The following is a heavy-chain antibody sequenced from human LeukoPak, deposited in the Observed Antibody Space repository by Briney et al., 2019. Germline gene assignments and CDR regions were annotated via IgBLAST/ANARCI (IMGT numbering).Heavy chain of an antibody. CDR2: ISSSSSTI. CDR1: GFTFSSYS. J-gene: IGHJ6*02. D-gene: IGHD2-2*01. Sequence: GGSLRLSCAASGFTFSSYSMNWVRQAPGKGLEWVSYISSSSSTIYYADSVKGRFTISRDNAKNSLYLQMNSLRAEDTAVYYCARDQDIVVVPAHYYYYGMDVWGQGTTVTVSS. CDR3: ARDQDIVVVPAHYYYYGMDV. V-gene: IGHV3-48*01.